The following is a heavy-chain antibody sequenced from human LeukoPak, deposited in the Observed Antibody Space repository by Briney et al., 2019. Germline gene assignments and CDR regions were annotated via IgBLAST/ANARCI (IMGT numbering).Heavy chain of an antibody. J-gene: IGHJ4*02. D-gene: IGHD3-22*01. V-gene: IGHV4-61*02. CDR3: ARDRHRRHYYDSSLHPPLDY. CDR1: GNSISSGDNY. Sequence: SETLSLTRTVSGNSISSGDNYWSWIRQPAGKALEWIGRIYTSGSTNYNPSLKSRVTISGDTSKNQFSLKLSSVTAADTAVYYCARDRHRRHYYDSSLHPPLDYWGQGTLVTVSS. CDR2: IYTSGST.